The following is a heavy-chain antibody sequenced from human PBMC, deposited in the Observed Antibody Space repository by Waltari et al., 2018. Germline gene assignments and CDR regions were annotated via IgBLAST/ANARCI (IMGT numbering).Heavy chain of an antibody. CDR1: GFAVSSYA. V-gene: IGHV3-64*01. D-gene: IGHD5-18*01. CDR3: ARSRRGTAEVNAFDV. CDR2: ISSDGINT. Sequence: EVQLVESGGGLVQPGGSLSLSCAASGFAVSSYALPWVRQAPGKGLEYVSAISSDGINTYYTNSVKGRFKISRDNSKNTLYLQMGSLRPEDMAVYYCARSRRGTAEVNAFDVWGQGTMVTVSS. J-gene: IGHJ3*01.